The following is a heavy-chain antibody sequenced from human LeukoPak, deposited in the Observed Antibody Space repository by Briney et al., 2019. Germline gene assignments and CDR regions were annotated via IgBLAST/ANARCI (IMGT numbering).Heavy chain of an antibody. CDR2: IYYSGST. Sequence: PSETPSLTCTVSGVSISSYYWTWIRQPPGEGLEWIGYIYYSGSTYYNPSLKSRVTISVDTSKNQFSLKLSSVTAADTAVYYCARDRSSSGRFDYWGQGTLVTVSS. D-gene: IGHD6-6*01. J-gene: IGHJ4*02. V-gene: IGHV4-59*12. CDR1: GVSISSYY. CDR3: ARDRSSSGRFDY.